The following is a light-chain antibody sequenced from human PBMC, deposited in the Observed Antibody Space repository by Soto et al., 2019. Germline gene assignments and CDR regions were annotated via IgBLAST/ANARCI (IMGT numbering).Light chain of an antibody. V-gene: IGKV1-8*01. CDR3: QQLKSFPWT. J-gene: IGKJ1*01. CDR2: AAS. Sequence: AIRMTQSPSSLSASTGDRVTITCRASQGISSYLAWYQQKPGKAPNLLIYAASTLQSGVASRFSGSGSGTDFTLTISSLQPEDFATYYCQQLKSFPWTFGQGTKVDIK. CDR1: QGISSY.